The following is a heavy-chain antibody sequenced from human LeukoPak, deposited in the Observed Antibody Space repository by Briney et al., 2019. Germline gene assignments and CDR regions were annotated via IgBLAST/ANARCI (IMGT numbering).Heavy chain of an antibody. V-gene: IGHV4-4*07. J-gene: IGHJ4*02. D-gene: IGHD3-22*01. Sequence: SETLSLTCTVSGGSISSYYWSWIRQPAGKGLEWIGRIYTSGSTNYNTTLKSRVTMSVDTSKNQFSLKLSSVTAADTAVYYCARENYYDSSGYYYTRTHSLLDYWGQGTLVTVSS. CDR2: IYTSGST. CDR3: ARENYYDSSGYYYTRTHSLLDY. CDR1: GGSISSYY.